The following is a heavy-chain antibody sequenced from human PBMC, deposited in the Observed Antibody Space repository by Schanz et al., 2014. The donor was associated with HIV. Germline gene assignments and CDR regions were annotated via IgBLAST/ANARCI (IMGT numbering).Heavy chain of an antibody. D-gene: IGHD6-13*01. CDR2: IWYDGTNI. J-gene: IGHJ5*02. Sequence: QVQLVESGGGVVQPGKSLRLSCAASGFTFSSYGMHWVRQAPGKGLEWVAGIWYDGTNIDYADSVKGRFTVSRDNSKNMLYLQMNSLRAEDTAVYYCAREYYSRNWNWFDPWGQGTLVTVSS. CDR1: GFTFSSYG. CDR3: AREYYSRNWNWFDP. V-gene: IGHV3-33*01.